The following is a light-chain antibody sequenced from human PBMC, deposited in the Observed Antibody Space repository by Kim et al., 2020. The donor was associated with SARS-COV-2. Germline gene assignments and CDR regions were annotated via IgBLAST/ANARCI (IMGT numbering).Light chain of an antibody. Sequence: LGERATIICQSSQSVLYSSNNKNFLAWYQQKPGQPPKLLIYWASTRESGVPDRFSGSGSGTDFTLTISSLQAEDVAVYYCQHWWAFGQGTKVDIK. CDR2: WAS. CDR1: QSVLYSSNNKNF. CDR3: QHWWA. V-gene: IGKV4-1*01. J-gene: IGKJ1*01.